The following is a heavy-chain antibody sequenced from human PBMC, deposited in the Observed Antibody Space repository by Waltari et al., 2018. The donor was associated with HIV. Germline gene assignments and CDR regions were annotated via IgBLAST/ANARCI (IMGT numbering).Heavy chain of an antibody. V-gene: IGHV3-7*01. CDR1: GFSFGNYW. CDR2: IRTDASEK. J-gene: IGHJ4*02. CDR3: ARELTTGTALNY. D-gene: IGHD2-21*02. Sequence: EVQLVESGGGLVRPGGCLRMSCVGSGFSFGNYWMCLLRQASGKGLEWVANIRTDASEKYYVDSVKGRFSISRDNAKNLVFLQMDSLRVEDTAVYFCARELTTGTALNYWGQGTLVTVSS.